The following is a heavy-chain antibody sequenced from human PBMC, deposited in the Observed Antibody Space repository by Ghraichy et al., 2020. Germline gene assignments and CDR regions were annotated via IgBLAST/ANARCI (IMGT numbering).Heavy chain of an antibody. CDR2: IRSKAYGGTT. CDR1: GFTFGDYA. D-gene: IGHD5-24*01. Sequence: GGSLRLSCTASGFTFGDYAMSWFRQAPGKGLEGVGFIRSKAYGGTTEYAASVKGRFTISRDDSKSIAYLQMNSLKTEDTAVYYCTRDLGDGYNIFDYWGQGTLSPSPQ. V-gene: IGHV3-49*03. J-gene: IGHJ4*02. CDR3: TRDLGDGYNIFDY.